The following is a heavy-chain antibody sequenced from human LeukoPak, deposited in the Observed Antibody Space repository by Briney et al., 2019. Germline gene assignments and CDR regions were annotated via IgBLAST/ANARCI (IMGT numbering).Heavy chain of an antibody. Sequence: PSETLSLTCTVSGGSISSYYWSWIRQPPGKGLEWIGYIYYSGSTNYNPSLKSRVTISVDTSKNQFSQKLSSVTAADTAVYYCARGRNRAAAGLGRYYYYYYGMDVWGQGTTVTVSS. J-gene: IGHJ6*02. D-gene: IGHD6-13*01. CDR1: GGSISSYY. CDR2: IYYSGST. V-gene: IGHV4-59*01. CDR3: ARGRNRAAAGLGRYYYYYYGMDV.